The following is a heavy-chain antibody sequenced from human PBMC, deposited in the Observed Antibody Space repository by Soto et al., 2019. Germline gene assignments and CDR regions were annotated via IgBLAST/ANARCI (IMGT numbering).Heavy chain of an antibody. Sequence: GGSLRLSCAASGFTFSGHEMNWVRQVPGKGLEWISYISGSGNITYYADSVKGRFTISRDNAQKSLYLQMNSLRVEDTAVYYCARGGVYWGQGTLVTVSS. J-gene: IGHJ4*02. CDR1: GFTFSGHE. CDR3: ARGGVY. CDR2: ISGSGNIT. D-gene: IGHD2-8*01. V-gene: IGHV3-48*03.